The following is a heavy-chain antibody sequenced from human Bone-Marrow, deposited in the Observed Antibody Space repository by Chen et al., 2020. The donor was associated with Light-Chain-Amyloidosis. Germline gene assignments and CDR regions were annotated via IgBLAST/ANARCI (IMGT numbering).Heavy chain of an antibody. Sequence: QVQLQESGPGLVKPSETLSLTCTVSGASISNYYWSWIRQPPGEGLEWIGYVYYSGSTNYNPSLKSRVTISVDTSKNQLSLKLNSVTAADTAVYYCARDRRFGNFDYWGQGTLVTVSS. CDR2: VYYSGST. D-gene: IGHD3-10*01. V-gene: IGHV4-59*01. CDR3: ARDRRFGNFDY. CDR1: GASISNYY. J-gene: IGHJ4*02.